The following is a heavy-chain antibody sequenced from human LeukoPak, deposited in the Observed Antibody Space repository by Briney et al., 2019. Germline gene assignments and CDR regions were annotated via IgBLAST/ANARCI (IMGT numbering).Heavy chain of an antibody. V-gene: IGHV4-34*01. CDR2: INHSGST. D-gene: IGHD2-15*01. CDR3: ARGGRGYCSGGSCYSPPNWFDP. Sequence: PSETLSLTCAVYGGSFSGYYWSWIRQPPGKGLEWIGEINHSGSTNYNPSLKSRVTISVDTSKNQFSLKLSSVTAADTAAYYCARGGRGYCSGGSCYSPPNWFDPWGQGTLVTVSS. CDR1: GGSFSGYY. J-gene: IGHJ5*02.